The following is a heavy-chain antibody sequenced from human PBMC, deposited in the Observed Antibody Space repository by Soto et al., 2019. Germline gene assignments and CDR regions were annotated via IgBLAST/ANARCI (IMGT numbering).Heavy chain of an antibody. CDR2: INHSGST. Sequence: SETLSLTCAVYGGSFSVYYWSWIRHPPGKGLEWIGEINHSGSTNYNPSLKSRVTISVDTSKNQFSLKLSSVTAADTAVYYCARGGNSYSSSSKGRENWFDPGAREPWSPSPQ. CDR1: GGSFSVYY. CDR3: ARGGNSYSSSSKGRENWFDP. V-gene: IGHV4-34*01. D-gene: IGHD6-6*01. J-gene: IGHJ5*02.